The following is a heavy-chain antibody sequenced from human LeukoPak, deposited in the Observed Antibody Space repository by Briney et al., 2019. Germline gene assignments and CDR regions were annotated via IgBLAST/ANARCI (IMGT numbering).Heavy chain of an antibody. CDR3: AREGDRSNWYIDY. Sequence: PGGSLRLSCAASGFTFNYFSVNWVRQAPGKGLEWVSYISSSSNTIYYADSVKGRFTISRDNARNSLYLQMNSLRDEDTAVYYCAREGDRSNWYIDYWGQGTLVTVSS. V-gene: IGHV3-48*02. J-gene: IGHJ4*02. D-gene: IGHD1-1*01. CDR1: GFTFNYFS. CDR2: ISSSSNTI.